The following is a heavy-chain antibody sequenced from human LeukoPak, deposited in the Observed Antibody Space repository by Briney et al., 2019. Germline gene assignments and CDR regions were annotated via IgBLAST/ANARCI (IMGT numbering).Heavy chain of an antibody. D-gene: IGHD2-2*01. CDR2: IYYSGNT. Sequence: SETLSLTCSVSGGSISSYYWSWLRQPPGKGLEWIGYIYYSGNTNYNPSLKSRVTISVDTSKNQFSLKLSSVTAADTAVYYCAKMRDFVVVPAAMGCFDPWGQGTLVTVSS. CDR3: AKMRDFVVVPAAMGCFDP. J-gene: IGHJ5*02. CDR1: GGSISSYY. V-gene: IGHV4-59*13.